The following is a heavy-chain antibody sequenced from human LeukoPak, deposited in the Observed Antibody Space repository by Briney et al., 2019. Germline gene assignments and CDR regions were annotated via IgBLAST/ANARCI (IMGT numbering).Heavy chain of an antibody. Sequence: SETLSLTCTVSGGSISSHYWSWIRQPPGKGLEWIGYIYYSGSTNYNPSLKSRVTISVDTSKNQFSLKLSSVTAADTAVYYCARASGRMATTYLYNWFDPWGQGTLVTVSS. CDR2: IYYSGST. D-gene: IGHD5-24*01. CDR1: GGSISSHY. V-gene: IGHV4-59*11. CDR3: ARASGRMATTYLYNWFDP. J-gene: IGHJ5*02.